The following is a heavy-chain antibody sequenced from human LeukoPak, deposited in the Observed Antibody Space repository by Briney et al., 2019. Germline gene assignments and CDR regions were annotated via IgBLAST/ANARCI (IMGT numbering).Heavy chain of an antibody. D-gene: IGHD4-17*01. CDR1: GLTYSSFA. V-gene: IGHV3-23*01. CDR3: ARWIRYGDF. Sequence: PGGSLRLSCTASGLTYSSFAMSWVRQAPGKGLEWVSVISGSGDSTYYAGSVKGRFTISRDNSKNTLYLQMNTLRAEDTAVYYCARWIRYGDFWGQGTLVTVSS. CDR2: ISGSGDST. J-gene: IGHJ4*02.